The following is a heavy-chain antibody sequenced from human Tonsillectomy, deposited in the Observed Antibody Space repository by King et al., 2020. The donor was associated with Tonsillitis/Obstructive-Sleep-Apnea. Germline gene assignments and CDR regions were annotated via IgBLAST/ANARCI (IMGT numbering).Heavy chain of an antibody. J-gene: IGHJ3*02. D-gene: IGHD3-22*01. CDR2: IYWDDDK. Sequence: TLKESGPTLVKPTQTLTLTCTFSGFSLSTSGVGVGWIRQPPGKALEWLALIYWDDDKRYSPSLKSRLTITKDTSKNQVVLTMTNMDPVDTATYYCAHRLNAPIVVDAFDIWGQGTMVTVSS. CDR3: AHRLNAPIVVDAFDI. V-gene: IGHV2-5*02. CDR1: GFSLSTSGVG.